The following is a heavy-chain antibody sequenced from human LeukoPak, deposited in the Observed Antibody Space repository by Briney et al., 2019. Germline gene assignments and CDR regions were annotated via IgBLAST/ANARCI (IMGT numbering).Heavy chain of an antibody. Sequence: QPGESLRLSCAASGFTFSRYSMNWVRQAPGKGLEWVSSISGVSSFIYYADSVKGRFTISRDNGKNSLYLQMNSLRVEDTAVYYCARGYDFWSGYYDILGYWGQGTLVTVSS. J-gene: IGHJ4*02. CDR1: GFTFSRYS. CDR2: ISGVSSFI. V-gene: IGHV3-21*01. CDR3: ARGYDFWSGYYDILGY. D-gene: IGHD3-3*01.